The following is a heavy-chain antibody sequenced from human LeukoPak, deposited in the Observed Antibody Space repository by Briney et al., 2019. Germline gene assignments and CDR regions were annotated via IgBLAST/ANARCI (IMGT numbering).Heavy chain of an antibody. CDR1: GGSISSYY. CDR3: ARVYSGYDLPGSLANYYFDY. CDR2: FYSGGST. V-gene: IGHV4-4*07. J-gene: IGHJ4*02. D-gene: IGHD5-12*01. Sequence: SETLSLTCTVSGGSISSYYWSWIRQPAGKGLEWIGRFYSGGSTDYNPSLKGRVTMSVDTSKNQFSLELSSVTAADTAVYYCARVYSGYDLPGSLANYYFDYWGQGTLVTVSS.